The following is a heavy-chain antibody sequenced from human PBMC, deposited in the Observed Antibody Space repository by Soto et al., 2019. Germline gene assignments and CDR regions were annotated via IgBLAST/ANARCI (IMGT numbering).Heavy chain of an antibody. CDR2: ISGSGGST. CDR1: GFTFSSYA. D-gene: IGHD6-13*01. V-gene: IGHV3-23*01. CDR3: ARGYSSSWYSFFDS. Sequence: GGSLRLSCASSGFTFSSYAMSWVRQAPGKGLEWVSAISGSGGSTYYADSVKGRFTISRDNSKNTLYLQMNSLRAEDTAVYYCARGYSSSWYSFFDSRGQGTLVTVPS. J-gene: IGHJ4*02.